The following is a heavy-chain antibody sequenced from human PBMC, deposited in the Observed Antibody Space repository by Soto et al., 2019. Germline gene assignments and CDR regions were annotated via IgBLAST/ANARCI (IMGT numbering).Heavy chain of an antibody. CDR2: IIPILGIA. Sequence: QVQLVQSGAEVKKPGSSVKISCKASGGTFSSYTISWVRQAPGQGLEWMGRIIPILGIANYAQKFRGRVTITADKSTSTAYMELSSLRCEDTAVYYCESDVDTATFDYWGQGTLVTVSS. D-gene: IGHD5-18*01. V-gene: IGHV1-69*02. CDR1: GGTFSSYT. CDR3: ESDVDTATFDY. J-gene: IGHJ4*02.